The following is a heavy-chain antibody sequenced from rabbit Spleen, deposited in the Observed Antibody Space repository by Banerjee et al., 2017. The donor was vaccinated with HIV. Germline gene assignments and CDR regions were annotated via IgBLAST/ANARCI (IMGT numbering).Heavy chain of an antibody. Sequence: QEQLVESGGGLVRPGGSLKLSCKASGFDFSNYGVTWVRQAPGKGLEWIGYIDPIFGRTYYASWVNGRFSISSHNAQNTLFLQLNSLTAADTATYFCVREVAAKFGLWGQGTLVTVS. D-gene: IGHD4-1*01. V-gene: IGHV1S47*01. CDR3: VREVAAKFGL. CDR2: IDPIFGRT. CDR1: GFDFSNYG. J-gene: IGHJ3*01.